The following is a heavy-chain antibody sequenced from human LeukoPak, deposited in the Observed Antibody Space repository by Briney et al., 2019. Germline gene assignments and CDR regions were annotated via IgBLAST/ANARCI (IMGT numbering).Heavy chain of an antibody. J-gene: IGHJ4*02. V-gene: IGHV3-21*01. D-gene: IGHD1-26*01. Sequence: GGSLRLSCAASGFMFSSNWMSWVRLAPGKGLEWVSSISSDGDYIYYADSLKGRFTISRDNAKNSLYLQMNNLRAEDTAVYYCARGPATRVYYFDYWAREPWSPSPQ. CDR2: ISSDGDYI. CDR3: ARGPATRVYYFDY. CDR1: GFMFSSNW.